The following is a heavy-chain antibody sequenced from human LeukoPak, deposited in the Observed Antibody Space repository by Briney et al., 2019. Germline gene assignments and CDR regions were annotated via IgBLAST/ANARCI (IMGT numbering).Heavy chain of an antibody. Sequence: PGGSLRLSCAASGFTFSSYGMHWVRQAPGKGLEWVAFIRYDGSNKYYADSVKGRFTISRDNSKNTLYLQMNSLRAEDTAVYYCAKLEIQLRWTYFDYWGQGTLVTVSS. J-gene: IGHJ4*02. D-gene: IGHD5-18*01. V-gene: IGHV3-30*02. CDR1: GFTFSSYG. CDR3: AKLEIQLRWTYFDY. CDR2: IRYDGSNK.